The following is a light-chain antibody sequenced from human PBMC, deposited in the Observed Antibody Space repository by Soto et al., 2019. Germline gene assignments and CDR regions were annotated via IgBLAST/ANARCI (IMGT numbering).Light chain of an antibody. CDR1: SSDVGGYNY. CDR2: DVS. J-gene: IGLJ1*01. V-gene: IGLV2-14*01. CDR3: SSYTTSNTRQLV. Sequence: QSVLTQPAPVSGSPGQSITISCTGTSSDVGGYNYVSWYQQHPGKAPKFMIYDVSNRPSGVSNRFSGSKSGNTASLTISGLQAEDEADYYCSSYTTSNTRQLVFGTGTKDTVL.